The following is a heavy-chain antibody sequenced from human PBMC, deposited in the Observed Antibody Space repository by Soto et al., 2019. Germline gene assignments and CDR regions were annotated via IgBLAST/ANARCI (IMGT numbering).Heavy chain of an antibody. CDR2: ISYDGSNK. CDR1: GFTFSTYG. J-gene: IGHJ6*02. D-gene: IGHD5-12*01. CDR3: AKDQGGVATISNYYYGMDV. V-gene: IGHV3-30*18. Sequence: QVQLVESGGGVVQPGRSLRLSCADSGFTFSTYGIHWVRQAPGKGLEWVAVISYDGSNKYYVDSVKGRFTISRDNSKNALYLQMNNLRAEDTAVYYCAKDQGGVATISNYYYGMDVWGQGTTVTVSS.